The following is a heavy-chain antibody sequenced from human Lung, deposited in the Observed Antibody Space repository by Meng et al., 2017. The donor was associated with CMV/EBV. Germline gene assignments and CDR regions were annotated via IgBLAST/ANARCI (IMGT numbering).Heavy chain of an antibody. D-gene: IGHD3-10*01. J-gene: IGHJ4*02. V-gene: IGHV3-23*01. CDR2: ITGTGGNT. CDR3: AKVYGSGSYRNDY. Sequence: CPASGFSFNRYALVWVRQAPGKGLEWVSAITGTGGNTYYADSVTGRFTISRDNSKNTLYLQMNSLRAEDTAVYYCAKVYGSGSYRNDYWGQGTLVTVSS. CDR1: GFSFNRYA.